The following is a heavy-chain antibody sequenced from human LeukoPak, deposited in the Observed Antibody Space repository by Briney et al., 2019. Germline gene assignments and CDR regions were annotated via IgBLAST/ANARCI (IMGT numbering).Heavy chain of an antibody. V-gene: IGHV4-59*01. CDR1: GGSISSYY. CDR2: IYYSGST. CDR3: ARDAFYTAARRRPTNWFDP. J-gene: IGHJ5*02. D-gene: IGHD6-6*01. Sequence: PSETLSLTCTVSGGSISSYYWSWLRQPPGKGLEWIGHIYYSGSTNYNPSLTSRVTISVDTSKNQFSLKLSSVTAADTAVYYCARDAFYTAARRRPTNWFDPWGQGTLVTVSS.